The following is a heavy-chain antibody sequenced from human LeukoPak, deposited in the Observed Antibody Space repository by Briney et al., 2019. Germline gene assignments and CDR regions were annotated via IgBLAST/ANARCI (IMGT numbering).Heavy chain of an antibody. V-gene: IGHV3-23*01. D-gene: IGHD3-22*01. J-gene: IGHJ4*02. CDR1: GITLSNYG. Sequence: GGSLRLSCAVSGITLSNYGMSWVRQAPGKGLEWVAGISDGGGSTNYADSVKGRFTISRDNPKNTLYLQMNSLRAEDTAVYFCAKRGVVIRVILVGFHKEAYYFDSWGQGALVTVSS. CDR2: ISDGGGST. CDR3: AKRGVVIRVILVGFHKEAYYFDS.